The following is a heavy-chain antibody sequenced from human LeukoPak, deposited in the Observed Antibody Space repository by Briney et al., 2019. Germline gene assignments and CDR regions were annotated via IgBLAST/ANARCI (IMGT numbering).Heavy chain of an antibody. CDR1: GFTFSTFP. J-gene: IGHJ4*02. V-gene: IGHV3-23*01. Sequence: GGSLRLSCQASGFTFSTFPMSWVRQAPGKGLEWVSTLSGDGSDTHYADSVKGRFTISRDTSKNILFLQMSSLRAEDTAVYYCATDRGWRTSGYYLYYFEYWGQGTLVTFSS. D-gene: IGHD3-3*01. CDR2: LSGDGSDT. CDR3: ATDRGWRTSGYYLYYFEY.